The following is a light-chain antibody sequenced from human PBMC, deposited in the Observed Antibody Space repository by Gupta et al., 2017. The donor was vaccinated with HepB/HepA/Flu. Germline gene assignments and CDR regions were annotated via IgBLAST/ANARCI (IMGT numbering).Light chain of an antibody. CDR3: CSDAGSYTFL. V-gene: IGLV2-11*01. CDR2: DVT. Sequence: QSALTQPRSVSGSPGQSVTISCTGTSSDVGNYNYVSWYQHHPGKAPKLMIYDVTKRPSGVPDRFSGSKSGNTASLTISGLQAEDEADYYCCSDAGSYTFLFGGGTKLTVL. CDR1: SSDVGNYNY. J-gene: IGLJ2*01.